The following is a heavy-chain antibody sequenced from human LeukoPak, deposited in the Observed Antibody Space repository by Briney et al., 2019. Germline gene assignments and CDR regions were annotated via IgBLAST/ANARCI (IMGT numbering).Heavy chain of an antibody. D-gene: IGHD6-6*01. CDR2: IYSGGST. J-gene: IGHJ6*02. CDR3: ARVGGSSSGVSLYYYYGMDV. V-gene: IGHV3-53*01. Sequence: PGGSLRLSCASSGFTVSSNYMSLVRQAPRNGLEWVSVIYSGGSTYYADSVKGRFTISRDNSKNTLYLQMNSLRAEDTAVYCCARVGGSSSGVSLYYYYGMDVWGQGTTVTVSS. CDR1: GFTVSSNY.